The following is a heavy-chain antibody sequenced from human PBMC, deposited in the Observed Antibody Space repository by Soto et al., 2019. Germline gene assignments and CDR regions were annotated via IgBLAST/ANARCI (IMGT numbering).Heavy chain of an antibody. V-gene: IGHV3-48*03. J-gene: IGHJ4*02. CDR3: ARVPYYYGSGSYYNPDY. CDR1: GFSFSSFE. CDR2: ISDSGGTR. Sequence: PGGSLRLSCAASGFSFSSFEMVWVRQTPGRGLEWISYISDSGGTRHYADSVKGRFTISRDNAENSLYLQMDNLSDEDTAVYYCARVPYYYGSGSYYNPDYWGQGTLVTVSS. D-gene: IGHD3-10*01.